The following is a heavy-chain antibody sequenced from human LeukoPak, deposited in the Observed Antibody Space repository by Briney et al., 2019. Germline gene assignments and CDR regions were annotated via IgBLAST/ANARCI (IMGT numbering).Heavy chain of an antibody. Sequence: SETLSLTCAVYGGSSSGYYWSWIRQPPGKGLEWIGEINHSGSTNYNPSLKSRVTISVDTSKNQFSLKLSSVTAADPAVYYCASSHYDILTGAIDAFDIWGQGTMVTVSS. D-gene: IGHD3-9*01. CDR1: GGSSSGYY. J-gene: IGHJ3*02. CDR3: ASSHYDILTGAIDAFDI. CDR2: INHSGST. V-gene: IGHV4-34*01.